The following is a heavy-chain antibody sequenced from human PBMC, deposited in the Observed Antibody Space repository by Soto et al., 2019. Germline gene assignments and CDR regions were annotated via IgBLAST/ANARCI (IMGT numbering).Heavy chain of an antibody. Sequence: GGSLRLSCAASGFTFSSYAMSWVRQAPGKGLEWVSAISGSGGSTYYADSVKGRFTISRDNSKNTLYLQMNSLRAEDTAVYYCANHDLPSSWSPFDYWGQGTTVTVSS. V-gene: IGHV3-23*01. CDR1: GFTFSSYA. CDR2: ISGSGGST. D-gene: IGHD6-13*01. J-gene: IGHJ4*02. CDR3: ANHDLPSSWSPFDY.